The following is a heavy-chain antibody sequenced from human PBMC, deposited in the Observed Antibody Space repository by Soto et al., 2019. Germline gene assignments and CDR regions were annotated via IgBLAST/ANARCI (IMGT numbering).Heavy chain of an antibody. CDR3: ASRNSGYDWDYYGMDV. CDR1: GFNFGSFA. V-gene: IGHV3-30-3*01. J-gene: IGHJ6*02. Sequence: GGSLRLSCTASGFNFGSFAMHWVRQAPGKGLEWLSVMSYDGNKKYYADSVKGRFTISRDNSKNTLFLRMNSLRPDDTAVYYCASRNSGYDWDYYGMDVWGHGTTVTVS. CDR2: MSYDGNKK. D-gene: IGHD5-12*01.